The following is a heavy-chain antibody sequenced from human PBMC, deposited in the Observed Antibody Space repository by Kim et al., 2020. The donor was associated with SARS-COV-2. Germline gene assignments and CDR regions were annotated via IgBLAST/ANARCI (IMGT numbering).Heavy chain of an antibody. V-gene: IGHV3-30*02. J-gene: IGHJ4*02. D-gene: IGHD3-16*01. Sequence: GGSLRLSCAASGFSLSSYAMHWVRQAPGKGLEWVALIWPDGSNKYYGDSVRGRLTISRDNSRNTLYLQMDSPGTEDTAVYYCAKDMSEKFSKIDWSQGTLVVVSS. CDR1: GFSLSSYA. CDR3: AKDMSEKFSKID. CDR2: IWPDGSNK.